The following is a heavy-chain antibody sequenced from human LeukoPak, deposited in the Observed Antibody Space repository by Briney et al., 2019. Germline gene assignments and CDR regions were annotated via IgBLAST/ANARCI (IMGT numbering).Heavy chain of an antibody. J-gene: IGHJ3*02. CDR2: TYYSGST. D-gene: IGHD4-23*01. CDR1: GGSISSYY. Sequence: PSETLPLTGTVSGGSISSYYWGWIRQPPGNGLEWIGYTYYSGSTNYNPSLKSRVTISVDTSKNQFSLKLSSVTAADTAVYYCAREKVGYGGNSESAFDIWGQGTMVTVSS. CDR3: AREKVGYGGNSESAFDI. V-gene: IGHV4-59*01.